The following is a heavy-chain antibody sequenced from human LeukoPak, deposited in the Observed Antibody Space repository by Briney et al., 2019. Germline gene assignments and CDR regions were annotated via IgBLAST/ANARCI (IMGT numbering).Heavy chain of an antibody. CDR1: GGSIRIGDYY. J-gene: IGHJ5*02. CDR2: IYYSGRT. V-gene: IGHV4-30-4*08. D-gene: IGHD3-22*01. CDR3: ARDPFPHAINYYDSSGYP. Sequence: SQTLSLTRTVSGGSIRIGDYYCSWVRQPPGKGLGWIGYIYYSGRTYYNPSLKSRVTISVDTAKDQYSLKLSSVTAADTAVYYCARDPFPHAINYYDSSGYPWGQGTLVTVSS.